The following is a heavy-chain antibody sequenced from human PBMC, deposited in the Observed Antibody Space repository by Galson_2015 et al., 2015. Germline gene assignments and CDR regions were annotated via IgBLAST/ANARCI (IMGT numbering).Heavy chain of an antibody. Sequence: SLRLSCAASGFTFSSYGMHWVRQAPGKGLEWVAVIWYDGSNKYYADSVKGRFTISRDNSKNTLYLQMNSLRAEDTAVYYCARDGGAFGELLPVDYWGQGTLVTVSS. J-gene: IGHJ4*02. V-gene: IGHV3-33*01. CDR1: GFTFSSYG. D-gene: IGHD3-10*01. CDR2: IWYDGSNK. CDR3: ARDGGAFGELLPVDY.